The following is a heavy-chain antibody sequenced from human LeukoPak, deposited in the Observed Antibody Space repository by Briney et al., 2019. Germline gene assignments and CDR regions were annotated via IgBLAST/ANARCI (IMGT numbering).Heavy chain of an antibody. J-gene: IGHJ3*02. CDR3: AKGYCSGGSCWWYDAFDI. Sequence: SGGSLRLSCAASGFTFSSYSMNWVRQAPGKGLEWVSVLYSGGSTYYADSVKGRFTISRDNSKNTLYLQMNSLRAEDTAVYYCAKGYCSGGSCWWYDAFDIWGQGTMVTVSS. D-gene: IGHD2-15*01. V-gene: IGHV3-66*02. CDR2: LYSGGST. CDR1: GFTFSSYS.